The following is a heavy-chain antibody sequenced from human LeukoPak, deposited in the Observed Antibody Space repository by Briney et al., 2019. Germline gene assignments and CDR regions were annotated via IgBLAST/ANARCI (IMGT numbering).Heavy chain of an antibody. Sequence: GGSLRLSCAASGFTFTTYAMHWVRQAPGKGLEWVAVISYDGTNKYYADSVKGRFTISRDNSKNTVYLQMSSLRAEDTAVYYCARDLSGWGLDYWGQGTLVTVSS. CDR2: ISYDGTNK. CDR1: GFTFTTYA. V-gene: IGHV3-30-3*01. D-gene: IGHD6-19*01. J-gene: IGHJ4*02. CDR3: ARDLSGWGLDY.